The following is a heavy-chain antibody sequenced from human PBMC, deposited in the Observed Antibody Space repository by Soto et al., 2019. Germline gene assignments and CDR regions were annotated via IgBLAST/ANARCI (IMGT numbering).Heavy chain of an antibody. V-gene: IGHV3-30-3*01. Sequence: SGGSLRLSCAASGFTFSSYAMHWVRQAPGKGLEWVAVISYDGSNKYYADSVKGRFTISRDNSKNTRYLQMNSLRAEDTAVYYCARDGKDIVVVVAATSYYYGMDVWGQGTTVTVSS. CDR1: GFTFSSYA. J-gene: IGHJ6*02. CDR2: ISYDGSNK. CDR3: ARDGKDIVVVVAATSYYYGMDV. D-gene: IGHD2-15*01.